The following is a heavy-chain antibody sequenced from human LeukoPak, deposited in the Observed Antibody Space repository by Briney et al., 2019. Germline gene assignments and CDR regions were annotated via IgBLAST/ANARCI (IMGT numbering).Heavy chain of an antibody. D-gene: IGHD3-10*01. CDR1: GFTFISYW. V-gene: IGHV3-7*01. CDR2: IKQDGSEK. Sequence: GGSLRLSCAASGFTFISYWMSWVRQAPGKGLEWVANIKQDGSEKYYVDSVKGRFTISRDNAKNSLYLQMNSLRAEDTAVYYCARAGYGSGSYYHPDYWGQGTLVTVSS. CDR3: ARAGYGSGSYYHPDY. J-gene: IGHJ4*02.